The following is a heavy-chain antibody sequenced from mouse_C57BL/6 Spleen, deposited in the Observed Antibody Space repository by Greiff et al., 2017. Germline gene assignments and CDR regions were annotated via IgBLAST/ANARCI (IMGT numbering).Heavy chain of an antibody. J-gene: IGHJ2*01. D-gene: IGHD1-1*01. CDR1: GYAFSSSW. CDR3: ARLITTVAFDY. CDR2: IYPGDGDT. Sequence: QVQLKQSGPELVKPGASVKISCKASGYAFSSSWMNWVKQRPGKGLEWIGRIYPGDGDTNYNGKFKGKATLTADKSSSTAYMQLSSLTSEDSAVYFCARLITTVAFDYWGQGTTLTVSS. V-gene: IGHV1-82*01.